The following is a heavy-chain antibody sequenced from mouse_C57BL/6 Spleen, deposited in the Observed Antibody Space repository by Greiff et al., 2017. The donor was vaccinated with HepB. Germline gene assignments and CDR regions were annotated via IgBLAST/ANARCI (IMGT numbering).Heavy chain of an antibody. CDR2: IYPGDGDT. V-gene: IGHV1-82*01. J-gene: IGHJ1*03. Sequence: VQLQQSGPELVKPGASVKISCKASGYAFSSSWMNWVKQRPGKGREWIGRIYPGDGDTNDNGKFKGKATLTADKSSSTAYMQLSSLTSEDSAVYFCARRGLHGSSYGWYFDVWGTGTTVTVSS. CDR1: GYAFSSSW. D-gene: IGHD1-1*01. CDR3: ARRGLHGSSYGWYFDV.